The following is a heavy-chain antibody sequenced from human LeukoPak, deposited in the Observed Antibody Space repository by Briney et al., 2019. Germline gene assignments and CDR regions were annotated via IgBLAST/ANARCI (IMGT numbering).Heavy chain of an antibody. J-gene: IGHJ2*01. D-gene: IGHD3-22*01. Sequence: KASETLSLTCTVSGGSISSYYWSWIRQPPGKGLEWIGYIYYSGSTNYNPSLKSRVTISVDTSKNQFSLKLSSVTAADTAVYYCARGYDGSGYYYRNWYFDLWGRGTLVTVSS. CDR1: GGSISSYY. CDR3: ARGYDGSGYYYRNWYFDL. CDR2: IYYSGST. V-gene: IGHV4-59*01.